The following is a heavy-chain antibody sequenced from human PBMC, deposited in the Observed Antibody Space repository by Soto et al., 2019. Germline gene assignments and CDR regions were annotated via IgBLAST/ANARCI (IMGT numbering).Heavy chain of an antibody. CDR1: GFTFSSYS. CDR2: ISSSSSYI. Sequence: PGGSLRLSCAASGFTFSSYSMNWVRQAPGKGLEWVSSISSSSSYIYYADSVKGRFTISRDNAKNSLYLQMNSLRAEDTAVYYCASQSYSGYDSLDYWGQGTLVTVSS. J-gene: IGHJ4*02. D-gene: IGHD5-12*01. V-gene: IGHV3-21*01. CDR3: ASQSYSGYDSLDY.